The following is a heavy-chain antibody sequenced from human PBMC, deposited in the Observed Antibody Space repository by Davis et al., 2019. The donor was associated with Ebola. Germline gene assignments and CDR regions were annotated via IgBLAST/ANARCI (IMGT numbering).Heavy chain of an antibody. CDR1: GFTFSSYA. CDR2: ISYDGSNK. Sequence: PGGSLRLSCAASGFTFSSYAMHWVRQAPGKGLEWVAVISYDGSNKYYADSVKGRFTISRDNSKNTLYLQMNSLRAEDTAVYYCAKDPETTVTSGPYYFDYWGQGTLVTVSS. J-gene: IGHJ4*02. V-gene: IGHV3-30*04. D-gene: IGHD4-17*01. CDR3: AKDPETTVTSGPYYFDY.